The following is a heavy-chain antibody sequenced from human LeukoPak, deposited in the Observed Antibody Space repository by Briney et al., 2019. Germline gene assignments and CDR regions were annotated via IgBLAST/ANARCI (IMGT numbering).Heavy chain of an antibody. Sequence: GGSLRLSCAASGFTFSSYAMSWVRQAPGKGLEWVSAISGSGGSTYYADSVKGRFTISRDNSKNTLYLQMNSLRAEDTAVYYCAKRNGRTGITMIVVVITGFDYWGQGTLVTVSS. CDR1: GFTFSSYA. J-gene: IGHJ4*02. V-gene: IGHV3-23*01. CDR2: ISGSGGST. D-gene: IGHD3-22*01. CDR3: AKRNGRTGITMIVVVITGFDY.